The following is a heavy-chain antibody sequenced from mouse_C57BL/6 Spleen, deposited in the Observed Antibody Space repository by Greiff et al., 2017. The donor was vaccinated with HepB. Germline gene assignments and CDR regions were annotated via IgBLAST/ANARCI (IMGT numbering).Heavy chain of an antibody. CDR3: AREGTH. CDR2: INPSTGGT. D-gene: IGHD3-3*01. J-gene: IGHJ3*01. Sequence: EVKLQESGPELVKPGASVKISCKASGYSFTGYYMHWVKQSSEKSLEWIGEINPSTGGTSYNQKFKGKATLTVDKSSSTAYMQLKSLTSEDSAVYYCAREGTHWGQGTLVTVSA. V-gene: IGHV1-43*01. CDR1: GYSFTGYY.